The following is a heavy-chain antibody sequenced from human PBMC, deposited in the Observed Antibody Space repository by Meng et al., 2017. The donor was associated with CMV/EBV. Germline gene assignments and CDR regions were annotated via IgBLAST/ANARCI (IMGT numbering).Heavy chain of an antibody. Sequence: SVKVSCKASGGTFSSYTISWVRQAPGQGLEWMGRIIPILGIANYAQKFQGRVAITADKSTSTACMELSSLRSEDTAVYYCARSGSYSSPIDYWGQGTLVTVSS. V-gene: IGHV1-69*02. CDR2: IIPILGIA. J-gene: IGHJ4*02. D-gene: IGHD1-26*01. CDR1: GGTFSSYT. CDR3: ARSGSYSSPIDY.